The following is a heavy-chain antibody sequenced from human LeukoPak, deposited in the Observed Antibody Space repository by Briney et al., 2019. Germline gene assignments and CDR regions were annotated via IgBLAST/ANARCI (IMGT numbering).Heavy chain of an antibody. J-gene: IGHJ4*02. CDR3: ASGDSSGYFPWEVSPPLDY. Sequence: GGSLRLSCAASGFTFSSYGMHWVRQAPGKGLEWVAVISYDGSNKYYADSVKGRFTISRDNSKNTLYLQMNSLRAEDTAVYYCASGDSSGYFPWEVSPPLDYWGQGTLVTVSS. CDR1: GFTFSSYG. CDR2: ISYDGSNK. V-gene: IGHV3-30*03. D-gene: IGHD3-22*01.